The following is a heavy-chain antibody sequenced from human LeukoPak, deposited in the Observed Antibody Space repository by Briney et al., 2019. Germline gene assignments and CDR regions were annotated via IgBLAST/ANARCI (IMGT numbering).Heavy chain of an antibody. Sequence: GGSLRLFCAASGFTFSNYWMSWVRQAPGKGLEWVAHIKQDGSAKYYVDSVKGRFTISRDNVKNSLYLQMNSLRVEDTAVYYCARGTNYDFGGQGTMVTVSS. CDR1: GFTFSNYW. V-gene: IGHV3-7*01. CDR2: IKQDGSAK. D-gene: IGHD1/OR15-1a*01. J-gene: IGHJ3*01. CDR3: ARGTNYDF.